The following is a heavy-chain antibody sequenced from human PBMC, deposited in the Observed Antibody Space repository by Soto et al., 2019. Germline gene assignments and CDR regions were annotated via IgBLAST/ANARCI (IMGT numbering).Heavy chain of an antibody. Sequence: GGSLRLSCAASGFTFRSYAMIWVRQAPGKGLERVSYISGSGGKVYYAESVKGRFTISRDNSKNTLYLQMNSLRAEDTAVYYCAKDRSGPTPGYWGQGTLVTVSS. J-gene: IGHJ4*02. CDR3: AKDRSGPTPGY. V-gene: IGHV3-23*01. CDR1: GFTFRSYA. D-gene: IGHD3-3*01. CDR2: ISGSGGKV.